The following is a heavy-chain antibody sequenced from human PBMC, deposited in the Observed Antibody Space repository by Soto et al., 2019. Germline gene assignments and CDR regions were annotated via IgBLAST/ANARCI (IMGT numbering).Heavy chain of an antibody. D-gene: IGHD5-18*01. Sequence: SVKVSCKASGGTFSSYAISCVRQAPGQGLEWMGGIIPIFGTANYAQKFQGRVTITRDTSASTAYMELSSLRSEDTAVYYCARGLNGYLHYFDYWGQGTLVTVSS. V-gene: IGHV1-69*05. CDR3: ARGLNGYLHYFDY. CDR2: IIPIFGTA. J-gene: IGHJ4*02. CDR1: GGTFSSYA.